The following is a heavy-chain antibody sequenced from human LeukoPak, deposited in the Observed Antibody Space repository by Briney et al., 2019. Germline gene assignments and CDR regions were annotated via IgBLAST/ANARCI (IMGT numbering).Heavy chain of an antibody. CDR1: GGTFSSYA. CDR3: ARKYYDFWSGYSLLDYYGMDV. J-gene: IGHJ6*02. V-gene: IGHV1-69*05. Sequence: SVKVSCKASGGTFSSYAISWVRQAPGQGLEWMGGIIPIFGTANYAQKLQGRVTMTTDTSTSTAYMELRSLRSDDTAVYYCARKYYDFWSGYSLLDYYGMDVWGQGTTVTVSS. D-gene: IGHD3-3*01. CDR2: IIPIFGTA.